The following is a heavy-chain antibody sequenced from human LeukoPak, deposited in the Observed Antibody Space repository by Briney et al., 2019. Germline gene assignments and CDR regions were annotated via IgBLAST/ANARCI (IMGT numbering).Heavy chain of an antibody. D-gene: IGHD5-24*01. V-gene: IGHV1-46*01. CDR2: INPSGGST. J-gene: IGHJ4*02. CDR1: GYTLTRYQ. CDR3: AREDGYTNYDY. Sequence: GASVKVSCKASGYTLTRYQMHWVRQAPGQGLEWMGIINPSGGSTNYAQKFQGRVTMTRDTSTSTVYMELSSLRSEDTAAYYCAREDGYTNYDYWGQGTLVTVSS.